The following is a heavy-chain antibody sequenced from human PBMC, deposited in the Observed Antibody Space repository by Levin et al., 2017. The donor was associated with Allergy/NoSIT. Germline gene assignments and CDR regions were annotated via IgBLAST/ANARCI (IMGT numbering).Heavy chain of an antibody. J-gene: IGHJ2*01. Sequence: GGSLRLSCAASGLTFSRYAVNWVRRAPGKGLEWVSVASGSGESTYYADAVKGRFTISRDNAKNTVFLQMNRLRVEDTAIYYCAKDSLHEEVSANFWYFDLWGRGTQVTVSS. D-gene: IGHD2-15*01. CDR3: AKDSLHEEVSANFWYFDL. V-gene: IGHV3-23*01. CDR1: GLTFSRYA. CDR2: ASGSGEST.